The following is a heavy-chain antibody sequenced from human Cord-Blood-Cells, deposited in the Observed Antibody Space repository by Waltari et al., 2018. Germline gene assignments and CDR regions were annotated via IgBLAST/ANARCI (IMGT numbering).Heavy chain of an antibody. V-gene: IGHV3-7*01. D-gene: IGHD3-3*01. CDR3: ARVTIFGVVKYFQH. J-gene: IGHJ1*01. CDR2: IKQDGSEK. Sequence: EVQLVESGGGLVQPGGSLSLSCAASGFTFSSYWMSWVRQAPGQGLEGVANIKQDGSEKYYVDSVKCRFTIYRDNAKNSLYLQMNILRAEDTAVYYCARVTIFGVVKYFQHWGQGTLVTVSS. CDR1: GFTFSSYW.